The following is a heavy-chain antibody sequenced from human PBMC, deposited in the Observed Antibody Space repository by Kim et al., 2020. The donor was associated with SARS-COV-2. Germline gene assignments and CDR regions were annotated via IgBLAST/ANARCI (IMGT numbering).Heavy chain of an antibody. CDR3: AGGVLRYFDWLYSFDY. J-gene: IGHJ4*02. CDR1: GFTFSSYA. CDR2: ISGSGGST. D-gene: IGHD3-9*01. Sequence: GGSLRLSCAASGFTFSSYAMSWVRQAPGKGLEWVSAISGSGGSTYYADSVKGRFTISRDNSKKTLYLQMNSLRAEDTAVYYCAGGVLRYFDWLYSFDYWGQGTLVTVSS. V-gene: IGHV3-23*01.